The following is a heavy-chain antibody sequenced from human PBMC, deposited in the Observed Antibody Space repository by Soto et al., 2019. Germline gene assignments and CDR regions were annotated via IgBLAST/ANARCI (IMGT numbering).Heavy chain of an antibody. CDR1: GFTFSDYY. CDR3: AKMSSENYYDPVFS. Sequence: QVQRVESGGGLVQTSGSLRIACVASGFTFSDYYMSWFRQAPGKGLEWGSYISSSGNTIYYADSVKGRFTISRDNAKKSVYLQMNSLRAEDTALYFCAKMSSENYYDPVFSWGQGTLVTVSS. D-gene: IGHD3-22*01. CDR2: ISSSGNTI. V-gene: IGHV3-11*01. J-gene: IGHJ4*02.